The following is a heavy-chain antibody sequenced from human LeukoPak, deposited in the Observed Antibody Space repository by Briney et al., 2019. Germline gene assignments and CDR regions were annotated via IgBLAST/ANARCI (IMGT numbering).Heavy chain of an antibody. Sequence: PGGSLRLSCAASGFTFSSYEMNWGRHATGKGLGWVSYISSSGSTIYYADSVKGRFTISRDNAKNSLYLQMNSLRAEDTAVYYCARATAAASGAFDIWGQGTMVTVSS. CDR1: GFTFSSYE. D-gene: IGHD6-13*01. CDR3: ARATAAASGAFDI. V-gene: IGHV3-48*03. CDR2: ISSSGSTI. J-gene: IGHJ3*02.